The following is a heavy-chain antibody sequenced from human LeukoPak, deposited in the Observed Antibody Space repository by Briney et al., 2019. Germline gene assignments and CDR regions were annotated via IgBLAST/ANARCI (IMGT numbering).Heavy chain of an antibody. J-gene: IGHJ5*02. CDR2: IYTTGRT. CDR1: GASINSYY. V-gene: IGHV4-4*07. CDR3: ARDQGQLVPWFDL. Sequence: PSETLSLTCTVSGASINSYYWSWIRQPAGRGLEWIGRIYTTGRTYYNPSLKSRVTMSLDTSNNQFSLKVTSVTAADTAMYFCARDQGQLVPWFDLWGQGTLVTVSS. D-gene: IGHD6-6*01.